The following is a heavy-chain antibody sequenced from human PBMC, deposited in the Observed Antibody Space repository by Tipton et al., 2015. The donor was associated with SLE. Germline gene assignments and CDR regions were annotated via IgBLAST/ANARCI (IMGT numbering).Heavy chain of an antibody. CDR2: ISDSGAWT. J-gene: IGHJ4*02. V-gene: IGHV3-23*01. Sequence: SLRLSCAASGFPFSFHAMVWVRQAPGKALEWVSGISDSGAWTYYADSVKGRFTISRDNSRSMLYLQMSSLRAEDTALYYCAKGHYCRGGSCQSSDFWGQGTLVTVSS. D-gene: IGHD2-15*01. CDR3: AKGHYCRGGSCQSSDF. CDR1: GFPFSFHA.